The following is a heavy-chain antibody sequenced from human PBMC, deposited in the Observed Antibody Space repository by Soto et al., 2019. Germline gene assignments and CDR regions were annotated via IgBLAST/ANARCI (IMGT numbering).Heavy chain of an antibody. CDR2: INPTGGST. V-gene: IGHV1-46*01. CDR1: GYTFTSYY. CDR3: AGSSYRTYGMDV. Sequence: QVQLVQSGAEVKKPGASVKVSCKASGYTFTSYYMHWVRQAPGQGLEWMGIINPTGGSTSYAQKFQGRVTTTRVPSTNTVYMELSSLRSEDTAVYYCAGSSYRTYGMDVWGQGTTVTVSS. J-gene: IGHJ6*02. D-gene: IGHD6-6*01.